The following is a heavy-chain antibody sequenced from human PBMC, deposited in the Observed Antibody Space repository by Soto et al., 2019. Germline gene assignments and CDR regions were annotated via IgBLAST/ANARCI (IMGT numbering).Heavy chain of an antibody. V-gene: IGHV4-39*01. CDR2: IYYSGST. J-gene: IGHJ4*02. Sequence: SETLSLTCTVSGGSISSSSYYWGWIRQPPGKGLEWIGSIYYSGSTYYNPSLKSRVTISVDTSKNQFSLKLSSVTAADTAVYYCARQFLSMVREPGNFDYWGQGTLVTVSS. CDR3: ARQFLSMVREPGNFDY. CDR1: GGSISSSSYY. D-gene: IGHD3-10*01.